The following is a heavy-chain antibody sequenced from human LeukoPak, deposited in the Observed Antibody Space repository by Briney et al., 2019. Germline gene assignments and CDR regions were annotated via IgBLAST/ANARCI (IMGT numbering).Heavy chain of an antibody. CDR1: GGPVSSGSYY. CDR3: ARTELRLISFDY. D-gene: IGHD5-12*01. J-gene: IGHJ4*02. CDR2: IYYSGST. Sequence: PSETLALTCTVSGGPVSSGSYYWSWIRQPPGKGLEWIGYIYYSGSTNYNPSLKSRVTISVDTSKNQFSLKLSSVTAADTAVYYCARTELRLISFDYWGQGTLVTVSS. V-gene: IGHV4-61*01.